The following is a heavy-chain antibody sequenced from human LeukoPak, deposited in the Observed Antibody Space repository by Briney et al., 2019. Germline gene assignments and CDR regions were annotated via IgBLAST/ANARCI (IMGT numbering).Heavy chain of an antibody. CDR3: ARVLLWFGELLYYFDY. D-gene: IGHD3-10*01. CDR1: GYTFTSYG. Sequence: ASVKVSCKASGYTFTSYGISWVRQAPGQGLEWMGWISAYNGNTNYAQKLQGRVTMTTDTSTSTAYMELRSLRSDDTAVYYCARVLLWFGELLYYFDYWGQGTLVTVSS. V-gene: IGHV1-18*01. J-gene: IGHJ4*02. CDR2: ISAYNGNT.